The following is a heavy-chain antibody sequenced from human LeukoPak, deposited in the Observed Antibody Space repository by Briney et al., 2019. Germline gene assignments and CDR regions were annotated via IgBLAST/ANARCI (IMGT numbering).Heavy chain of an antibody. CDR3: ARVGVVVAAKLEYRFDP. Sequence: ASVKVSCKASGYTFTSYDINWVRQATGQGLEWMGWMNPNSGNTGYVQKFQGRITMTRNTSISTAYLELSSLTSEDTAVYYCARVGVVVAAKLEYRFDPWGQGTQVTVSS. CDR2: MNPNSGNT. V-gene: IGHV1-8*01. J-gene: IGHJ5*01. CDR1: GYTFTSYD. D-gene: IGHD2-15*01.